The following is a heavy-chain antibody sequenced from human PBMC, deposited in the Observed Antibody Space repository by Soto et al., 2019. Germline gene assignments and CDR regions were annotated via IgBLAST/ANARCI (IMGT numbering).Heavy chain of an antibody. J-gene: IGHJ5*02. Sequence: QLQLQESGPGLVKPSETLSLTCNVSGGSISSSSYYWGWIRQPPGKVLEWIASIYYSGHTYYNPSLKSRVTISVDTSKNQFSLKLSSVTAADTAVYYCAMSLWFGNTPNWFDPWGQGTLVTVSS. CDR3: AMSLWFGNTPNWFDP. V-gene: IGHV4-39*01. CDR1: GGSISSSSYY. CDR2: IYYSGHT. D-gene: IGHD3-10*01.